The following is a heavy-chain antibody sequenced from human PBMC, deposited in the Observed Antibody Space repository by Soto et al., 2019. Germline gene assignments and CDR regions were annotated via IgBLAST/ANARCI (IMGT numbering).Heavy chain of an antibody. D-gene: IGHD1-26*01. CDR2: IYPGESDT. V-gene: IGHV5-51*01. Sequence: NGLEWMGIIYPGESDTRYSPSFEGQVTISADTSISTAYLQWSSLEASVTAMYYCAFPLPCGSSCGEGMDVWGQGTTDTVSS. J-gene: IGHJ6*01. CDR3: AFPLPCGSSCGEGMDV.